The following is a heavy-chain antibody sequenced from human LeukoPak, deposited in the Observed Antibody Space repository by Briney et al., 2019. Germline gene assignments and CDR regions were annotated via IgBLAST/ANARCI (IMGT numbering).Heavy chain of an antibody. J-gene: IGHJ4*02. Sequence: GGSLRLSCAASGFSFSGYGMNWVRQAPGKGLEWVSYISSSSGNINYADSVRGRFTISRDNAKNSLYLHMDTLRVEDMAVYYCARGGAARPDYWGQGTLVTVSS. V-gene: IGHV3-21*01. CDR1: GFSFSGYG. D-gene: IGHD6-6*01. CDR2: ISSSSGNI. CDR3: ARGGAARPDY.